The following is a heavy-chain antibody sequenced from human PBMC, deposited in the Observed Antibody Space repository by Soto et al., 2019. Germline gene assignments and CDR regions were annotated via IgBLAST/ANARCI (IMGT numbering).Heavy chain of an antibody. CDR3: AKFGMATNKRSCLDYIDY. CDR1: GFTFSSYA. D-gene: IGHD3-16*01. J-gene: IGHJ4*02. Sequence: GGSLSLSCAASGFTFSSYAMRWVRQAPGQGLEWVSSISGSGGGTYYADSVKGRFTFSRDNSKNTLYLQMNSLRAEDTAVYYCAKFGMATNKRSCLDYIDYGGQGALVAVYS. V-gene: IGHV3-23*01. CDR2: ISGSGGGT.